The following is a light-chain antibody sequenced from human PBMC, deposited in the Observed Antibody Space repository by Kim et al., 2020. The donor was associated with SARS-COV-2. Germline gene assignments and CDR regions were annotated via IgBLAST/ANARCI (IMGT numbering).Light chain of an antibody. Sequence: SSELTQDPAVSVALGQTVRITCHGDSLRSYYATWYQQKPGQAPIVVIYGKNNRPSGIPDRFSGSSSGNTASLTITGTQAGDEADYYCNSRDSNDNVVFGGGTQLTV. CDR2: GKN. CDR3: NSRDSNDNVV. CDR1: SLRSYY. V-gene: IGLV3-19*01. J-gene: IGLJ2*01.